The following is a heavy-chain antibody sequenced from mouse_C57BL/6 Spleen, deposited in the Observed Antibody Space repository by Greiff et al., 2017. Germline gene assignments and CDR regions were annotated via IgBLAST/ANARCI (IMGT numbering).Heavy chain of an antibody. Sequence: QVQLQQPGAELVRPGSSVKLSCKASGYTFTSYWMHWVKQRPIQGLEWIGNIDPSDSETHYNQKFKDKATLTVDKSSSTAYMQLSSLTSEDSAVYYCARVYYGDYAMDYWGQGTSVTVSS. CDR3: ARVYYGDYAMDY. V-gene: IGHV1-52*01. CDR2: IDPSDSET. D-gene: IGHD1-2*01. CDR1: GYTFTSYW. J-gene: IGHJ4*01.